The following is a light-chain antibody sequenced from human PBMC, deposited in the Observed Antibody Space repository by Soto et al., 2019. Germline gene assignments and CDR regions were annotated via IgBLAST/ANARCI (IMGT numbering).Light chain of an antibody. CDR3: QQYYNIPWT. Sequence: IVMTQSPDSLAVSLGERATINCKSSQSVFYSSNNKNYLTWYQQKPGQPPKLLIYWASTRESGVPDRFSGSGSGTDFTLTISSLQAEDVAIYYCQQYYNIPWTFGQGTKVEIK. J-gene: IGKJ1*01. CDR1: QSVFYSSNNKNY. V-gene: IGKV4-1*01. CDR2: WAS.